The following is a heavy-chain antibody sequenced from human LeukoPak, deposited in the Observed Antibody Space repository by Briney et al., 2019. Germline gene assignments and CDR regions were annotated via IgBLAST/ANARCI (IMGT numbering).Heavy chain of an antibody. CDR3: ARGEYSSPRSAFDI. D-gene: IGHD6-6*01. CDR1: GYTFTSYG. J-gene: IGHJ3*02. V-gene: IGHV1-46*01. Sequence: ASVKVSCKASGYTFTSYGISWVRQAPGQGLEWMGIINPSGGSTTYAQKFQGRVTMTRDMSTSTVYMELSSLRSEDTAVYSCARGEYSSPRSAFDIWGQGTMVTVSS. CDR2: INPSGGST.